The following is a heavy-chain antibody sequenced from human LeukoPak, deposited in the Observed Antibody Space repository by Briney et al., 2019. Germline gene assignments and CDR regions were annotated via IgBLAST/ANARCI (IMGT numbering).Heavy chain of an antibody. Sequence: SETLSLTCTASGGSISSYYWSWIRQPAGKGLEWIGRIYTSGSTNYNPSLKSRVTMSVDTSKNQFSLKLSSVTAADTAVYYCAREIVVVPAANVHYYYGMDVWGQGTLVTVS. CDR1: GGSISSYY. V-gene: IGHV4-4*07. D-gene: IGHD2-2*01. CDR3: AREIVVVPAANVHYYYGMDV. J-gene: IGHJ6*02. CDR2: IYTSGST.